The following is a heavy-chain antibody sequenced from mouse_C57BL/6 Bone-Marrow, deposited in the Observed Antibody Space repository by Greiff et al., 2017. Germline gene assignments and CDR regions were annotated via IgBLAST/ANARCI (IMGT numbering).Heavy chain of an antibody. Sequence: QVQLQQPGAELVKPGASVTLSCKASGYSFTSYWMPWVKQRPGQGLEWIGMIHPNSGSTNYNEKFKSKATLTVDKYSRTAYMQLSSLTSEDSAFYYCASEGFYYSDYYAMDYWGQGTSVTVSS. J-gene: IGHJ4*01. CDR1: GYSFTSYW. CDR2: IHPNSGST. CDR3: ASEGFYYSDYYAMDY. V-gene: IGHV1-64*01. D-gene: IGHD2-1*01.